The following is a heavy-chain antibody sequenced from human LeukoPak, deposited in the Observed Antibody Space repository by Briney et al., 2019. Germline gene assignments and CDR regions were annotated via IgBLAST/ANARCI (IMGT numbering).Heavy chain of an antibody. CDR2: ISGSGGST. V-gene: IGHV3-23*01. Sequence: GGSLRLSCAASGFTFSSYGMSWVRQAPGKGLEWVSAISGSGGSTYYADSVKGRFTISRDNSKNTLYLQMNSLRAEDTAVYYCAKDLYYDSSGYGYWGQGTLVTVSS. D-gene: IGHD3-22*01. J-gene: IGHJ4*02. CDR3: AKDLYYDSSGYGY. CDR1: GFTFSSYG.